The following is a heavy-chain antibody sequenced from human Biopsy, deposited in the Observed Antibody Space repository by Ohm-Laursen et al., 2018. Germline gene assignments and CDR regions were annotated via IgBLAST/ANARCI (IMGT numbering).Heavy chain of an antibody. CDR1: GGSIKSYY. V-gene: IGHV4-59*01. J-gene: IGHJ4*02. D-gene: IGHD7-27*01. CDR2: IYYTGHT. Sequence: GTLSLTCTVSGGSIKSYYWNWIRQSPGKGLEWIGFIYYTGHTNYNPSLKSRATISVDTSKNQFSLKVISVTDADTAVYYCARLTGDPSYWGQGILVTVSS. CDR3: ARLTGDPSY.